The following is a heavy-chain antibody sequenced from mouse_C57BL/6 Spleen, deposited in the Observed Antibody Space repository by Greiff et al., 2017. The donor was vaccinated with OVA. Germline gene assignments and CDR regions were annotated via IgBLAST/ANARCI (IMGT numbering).Heavy chain of an antibody. Sequence: VQLQQSGAELVRPGASVKLSCTASGFNIKDDYMHWVKQRPEQGLEWIGWIDPENGDTEYASKFQGKATITADTSSNTAYLQLSSLTSEDTVVYYCTTRGVTMYFDVWGTGTTVTVSS. CDR1: GFNIKDDY. CDR3: TTRGVTMYFDV. V-gene: IGHV14-4*01. CDR2: IDPENGDT. D-gene: IGHD2-5*01. J-gene: IGHJ1*03.